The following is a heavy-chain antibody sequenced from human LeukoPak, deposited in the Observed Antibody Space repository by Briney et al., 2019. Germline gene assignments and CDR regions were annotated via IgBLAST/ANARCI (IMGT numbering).Heavy chain of an antibody. J-gene: IGHJ4*02. CDR2: ISINTNT. CDR3: AIAQTWDGLFES. CDR1: GIAVSGNY. D-gene: IGHD1-26*01. V-gene: IGHV3-53*01. Sequence: PGGSLTLSCAASGIAVSGNYMSWVRQTPGKGLEWVSFISINTNTFYADSVRGRFTISRDTSKNTLLLQMNSLRDEDSAIYNCAIAQTWDGLFESWGQGTLVTVSS.